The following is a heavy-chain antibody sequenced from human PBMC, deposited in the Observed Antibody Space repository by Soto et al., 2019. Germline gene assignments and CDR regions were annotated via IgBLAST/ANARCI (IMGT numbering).Heavy chain of an antibody. Sequence: QVQLVESGGGVVQPGRYLRLSCAASGFTFSSYGMHWVRQAPGKGLEWVAVIWSDGSNKYYADSVKGRFTISRDNSKNTLYLQMNSLRAEDTAVYYCAREFWSGPFDYWGRGTLVTVSS. CDR3: AREFWSGPFDY. CDR1: GFTFSSYG. D-gene: IGHD3-3*01. J-gene: IGHJ4*02. V-gene: IGHV3-33*01. CDR2: IWSDGSNK.